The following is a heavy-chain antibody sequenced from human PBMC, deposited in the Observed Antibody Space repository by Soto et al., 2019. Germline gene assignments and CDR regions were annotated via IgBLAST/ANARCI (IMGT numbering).Heavy chain of an antibody. V-gene: IGHV3-48*03. J-gene: IGHJ4*02. D-gene: IGHD3-10*01. CDR1: GFTFNDFE. CDR2: IDGSGATK. Sequence: EVQLLESGGGLVKPGGSLRLSCGVSGFTFNDFEMNWVRQAPGKGPEWLAYIDGSGATKKYADSVRGRFTISRDNPNNSLFLQMSTLSAADTAIYYCARGFGRFKCWGQGTLVSVSS. CDR3: ARGFGRFKC.